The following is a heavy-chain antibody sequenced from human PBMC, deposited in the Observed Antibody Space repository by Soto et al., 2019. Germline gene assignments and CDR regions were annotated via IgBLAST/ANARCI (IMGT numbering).Heavy chain of an antibody. Sequence: PGGSLRLSCAASGFTFNNAWMSWVRQAPGKGLEWVGRIKSKTDGGTTDYAAPVKGRFTISRDDSKNMVFLQMNSLKIEDTAVYYCTTDDPINRNWGQGTLVTVYS. CDR2: IKSKTDGGTT. V-gene: IGHV3-15*01. CDR1: GFTFNNAW. J-gene: IGHJ4*02. CDR3: TTDDPINRN.